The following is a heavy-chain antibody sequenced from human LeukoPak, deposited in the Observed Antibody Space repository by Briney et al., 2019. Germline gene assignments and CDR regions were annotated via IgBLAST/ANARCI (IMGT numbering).Heavy chain of an antibody. Sequence: GGSLRLSCSASGFTFSSYVMHWVRQAPGKGLEWVAVISRDGRTNYCADSVKGRFTISRDNSKNTLYVQMNSLRAEDTAVYYCATGDDTSGPDLYYLDFWGQGTLVTVSS. CDR3: ATGDDTSGPDLYYLDF. J-gene: IGHJ4*02. D-gene: IGHD3-22*01. CDR2: ISRDGRTN. CDR1: GFTFSSYV. V-gene: IGHV3-30*04.